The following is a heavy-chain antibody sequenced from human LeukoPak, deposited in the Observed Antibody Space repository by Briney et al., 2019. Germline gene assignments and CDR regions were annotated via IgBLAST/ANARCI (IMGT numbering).Heavy chain of an antibody. V-gene: IGHV4-30-4*01. Sequence: PSQTLSLTCTVSGDSISSGNYYWSWIRQPPGKGLEWIGYISYSGTTYYSASLKSRVTISVDTSTNQFSLKLVSVTAADTAVYYCAREDSSHFWDYWGQGTLVTVSS. CDR3: AREDSSHFWDY. J-gene: IGHJ4*02. CDR1: GDSISSGNYY. D-gene: IGHD2-15*01. CDR2: ISYSGTT.